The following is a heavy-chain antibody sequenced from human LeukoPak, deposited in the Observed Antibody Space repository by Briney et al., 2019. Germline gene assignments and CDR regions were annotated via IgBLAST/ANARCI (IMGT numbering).Heavy chain of an antibody. CDR2: IHYSGNT. J-gene: IGHJ4*02. CDR3: ARASSSGYYFFDY. Sequence: SETLSLTCTVSGGSISSYYWTWIRQPPGKGLEWIGYIHYSGNTNYNPSLESRVTISVDTSKNQFSLRLTSVTAADTAVYYCARASSSGYYFFDYWGQGTLVSVSS. V-gene: IGHV4-59*01. CDR1: GGSISSYY. D-gene: IGHD6-19*01.